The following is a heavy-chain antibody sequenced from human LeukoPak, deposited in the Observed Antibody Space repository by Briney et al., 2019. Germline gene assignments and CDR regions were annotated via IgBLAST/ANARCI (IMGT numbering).Heavy chain of an antibody. CDR3: ARNKYYYGSGSYYNVIYYYYYMDV. J-gene: IGHJ6*03. CDR1: GYTFTSYG. D-gene: IGHD3-10*01. V-gene: IGHV1-18*01. CDR2: ISAYNGNT. Sequence: ASVKVSCKASGYTFTSYGFNWVRQAPGQGLEWMGWISAYNGNTNSAQNLQGRVTMTTDTSTSTAYMELRSLRSDDTAVYYCARNKYYYGSGSYYNVIYYYYYMDVWGKGTTVTVSS.